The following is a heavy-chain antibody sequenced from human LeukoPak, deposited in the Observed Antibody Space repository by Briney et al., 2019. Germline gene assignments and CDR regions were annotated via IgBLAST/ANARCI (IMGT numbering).Heavy chain of an antibody. Sequence: PSETLSLTCTVSGVSLGREFWTWLRQPPGKGLEWIGYIYDIGTTNYNPSLKSRVTIFVDTSRKQFSLNLTSVTAADTAVYYCARLYGSGPRGAFDIWGQGTLVTVSS. D-gene: IGHD3-10*01. J-gene: IGHJ3*02. CDR1: GVSLGREF. CDR3: ARLYGSGPRGAFDI. V-gene: IGHV4-59*08. CDR2: IYDIGTT.